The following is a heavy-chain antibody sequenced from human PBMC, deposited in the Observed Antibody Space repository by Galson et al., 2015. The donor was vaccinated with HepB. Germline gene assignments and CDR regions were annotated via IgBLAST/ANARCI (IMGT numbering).Heavy chain of an antibody. CDR1: VSNISNNY. CDR3: ARDQGDDYVNYYYYYGMDV. V-gene: IGHV3-66*03. CDR2: IYKNGTT. D-gene: IGHD4-17*01. J-gene: IGHJ6*02. Sequence: SLRLSCAASVSNISNNYMSWVRQAPGKGLEWVSVIYKNGTTNYADSVKGRFTISRDTSKNTLYLQMNNLRGEDTAVYYCARDQGDDYVNYYYYYGMDVWGQGTTVTVSS.